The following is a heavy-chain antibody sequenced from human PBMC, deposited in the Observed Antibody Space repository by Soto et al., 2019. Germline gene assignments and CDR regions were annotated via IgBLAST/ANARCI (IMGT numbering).Heavy chain of an antibody. CDR2: ISYDGSNK. CDR1: RFTFSSYA. CDR3: ARDFYSGYDYLIDYGMDV. Sequence: GGSLRLSCAASRFTFSSYAMHWVRQAPGKGLEWVAVISYDGSNKYYADSVKGRFTISRDNSKNTLYLQMNSLRAEDTAVYYCARDFYSGYDYLIDYGMDVWGQGTTVTVSS. D-gene: IGHD5-12*01. V-gene: IGHV3-30-3*01. J-gene: IGHJ6*02.